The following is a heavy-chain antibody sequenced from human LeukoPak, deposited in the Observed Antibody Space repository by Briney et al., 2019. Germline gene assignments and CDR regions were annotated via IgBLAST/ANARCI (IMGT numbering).Heavy chain of an antibody. CDR3: AKGGGYEAQYYYYLDV. J-gene: IGHJ6*03. CDR2: IRYDGSNK. V-gene: IGHV3-30*02. Sequence: GGSLRLSCAVSGFTFSSYAMHWVRQAPGKGLEWVAFIRYDGSNKYYADSVKGRFTISRDNSKNTLYLQMKSLRAEDTAVYYCAKGGGYEAQYYYYLDVWGKGTTVTISS. CDR1: GFTFSSYA. D-gene: IGHD5-12*01.